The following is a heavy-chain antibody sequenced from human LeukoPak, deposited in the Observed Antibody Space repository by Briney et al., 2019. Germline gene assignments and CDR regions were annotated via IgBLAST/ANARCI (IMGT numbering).Heavy chain of an antibody. V-gene: IGHV1-18*01. D-gene: IGHD6-6*01. CDR3: ARVSGSIVARLAWFDS. J-gene: IGHJ5*01. CDR1: GYIFTKYG. CDR2: ISAYDGYT. Sequence: ASVKISCKASGYIFTKYGFTWVRQAPGQGLEWMGWISAYDGYTNHAQKFQGRVTMTIDSSTTTAYMELRSLRSDDTAVYYCARVSGSIVARLAWFDSWGQGTLVTVSS.